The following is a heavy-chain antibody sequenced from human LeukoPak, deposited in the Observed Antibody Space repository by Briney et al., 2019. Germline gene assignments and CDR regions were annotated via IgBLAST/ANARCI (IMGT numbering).Heavy chain of an antibody. V-gene: IGHV3-21*01. D-gene: IGHD3-22*01. J-gene: IGHJ3*02. Sequence: GGSLRLSCAASGFTFSSYSMNWVRQAPGKGLEWVSSISSSSSYIYYADSVKGRFTISRDNAKNSLYLQMNSLRAEDTAVDYCARDPLYYYDSSGYSLRAFDIWGQGTMVTVSS. CDR1: GFTFSSYS. CDR3: ARDPLYYYDSSGYSLRAFDI. CDR2: ISSSSSYI.